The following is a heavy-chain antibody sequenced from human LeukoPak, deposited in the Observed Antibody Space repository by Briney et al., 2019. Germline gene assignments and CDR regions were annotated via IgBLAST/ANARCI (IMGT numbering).Heavy chain of an antibody. D-gene: IGHD6-13*01. Sequence: SVKVSCKASGGTFSSYAISWVRQAPGQGLEWMGRIIPILGIANYAQKFQGRVTITADKSTSTAYMELSSLRSEDTAVYYCATDRYSSSWLYYWGQGTLVTVSS. CDR3: ATDRYSSSWLYY. CDR2: IIPILGIA. CDR1: GGTFSSYA. V-gene: IGHV1-69*04. J-gene: IGHJ4*02.